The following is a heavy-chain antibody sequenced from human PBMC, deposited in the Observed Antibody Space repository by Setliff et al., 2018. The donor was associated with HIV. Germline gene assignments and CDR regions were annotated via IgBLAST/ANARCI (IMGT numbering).Heavy chain of an antibody. J-gene: IGHJ5*02. V-gene: IGHV4-31*03. D-gene: IGHD6-13*01. Sequence: PSETLSLTCTVSGGSISRSGYYWSWIRQHPGKGLEWIGYIYYTGSTYYNPSLKSRVTISVDTSENQFSLKLSSVTAADTAVYYCARELRQQLTLNWLDPWGQGTLVTVSS. CDR3: ARELRQQLTLNWLDP. CDR1: GGSISRSGYY. CDR2: IYYTGST.